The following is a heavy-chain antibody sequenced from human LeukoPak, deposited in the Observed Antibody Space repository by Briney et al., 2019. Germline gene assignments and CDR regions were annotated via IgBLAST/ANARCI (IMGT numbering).Heavy chain of an antibody. J-gene: IGHJ6*02. CDR2: IYSGGST. CDR1: GFTVSSNY. Sequence: GGSLRLSCAASGFTVSSNYMSWVRQAPGKGLEWVSVIYSGGSTYYADSVKGRFTISRGNSKNTLYLQMNSMRAEDTAVYYCARDRVLLWFGELPYYYYYYGMDVWGQGTTVTVSS. D-gene: IGHD3-10*01. V-gene: IGHV3-66*01. CDR3: ARDRVLLWFGELPYYYYYYGMDV.